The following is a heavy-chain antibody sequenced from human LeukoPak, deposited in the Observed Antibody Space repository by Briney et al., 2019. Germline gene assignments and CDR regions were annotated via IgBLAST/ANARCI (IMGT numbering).Heavy chain of an antibody. CDR2: TYYRSKWYS. D-gene: IGHD4-23*01. J-gene: IGHJ4*02. V-gene: IGHV6-1*01. CDR1: GDSVFSNSAS. Sequence: SQTFSLTCAISGDSVFSNSASWNWIRQSPSRGLEWLGRTYYRSKWYSDYAVSVKSRITINPDTSKNEFFLQLNSVTPEDTAVYYCARDRTGGPLFDYWGQGTLVTVSS. CDR3: ARDRTGGPLFDY.